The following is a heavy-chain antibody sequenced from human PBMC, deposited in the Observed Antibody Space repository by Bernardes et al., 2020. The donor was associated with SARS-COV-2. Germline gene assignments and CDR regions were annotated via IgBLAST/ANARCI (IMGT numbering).Heavy chain of an antibody. CDR1: GGSISSSFYY. CDR2: IYYSGST. D-gene: IGHD3-10*01. V-gene: IGHV4-39*01. CDR3: ASSFSTSSGSYHLDV. Sequence: SETLSLTCTVSGGSISSSFYYWGWIRQPPGKGLEWIWSIYYSGSTYYNPSLKSRVTISVDTSKNQFSLKLSSVTAADTAVYYCASSFSTSSGSYHLDVWGQGTTVTVSS. J-gene: IGHJ6*02.